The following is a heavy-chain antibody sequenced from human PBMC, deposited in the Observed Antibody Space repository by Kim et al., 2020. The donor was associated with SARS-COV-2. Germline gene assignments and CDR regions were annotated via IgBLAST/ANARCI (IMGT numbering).Heavy chain of an antibody. D-gene: IGHD5-12*01. CDR1: GFNFDDYA. Sequence: GGSLRLSCAASGFNFDDYAMHWVRQAPGKGLEWVSGVAWNSATIDYAHSVKGRFTISRDNAKNSLYLQMNSLRPDDTALYYCAFLGPSGFDYPGADYYNMDVWGQGTTVTVSS. CDR3: AFLGPSGFDYPGADYYNMDV. J-gene: IGHJ6*02. CDR2: VAWNSATI. V-gene: IGHV3-9*01.